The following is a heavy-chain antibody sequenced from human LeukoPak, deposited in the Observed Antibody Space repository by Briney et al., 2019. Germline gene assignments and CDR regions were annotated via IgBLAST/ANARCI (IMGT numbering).Heavy chain of an antibody. CDR1: GYSISSGYY. V-gene: IGHV4-38-2*02. D-gene: IGHD3-22*01. CDR2: INHSGST. Sequence: SETLSLTCTVSGYSISSGYYWGWIRQPPGKGLEWIGEINHSGSTNYNPSLKSRVTISVDTSKNQFSLKLSSVTAADTAVYYCARSSSGFDAFDIWGQGTMVTVSS. CDR3: ARSSSGFDAFDI. J-gene: IGHJ3*02.